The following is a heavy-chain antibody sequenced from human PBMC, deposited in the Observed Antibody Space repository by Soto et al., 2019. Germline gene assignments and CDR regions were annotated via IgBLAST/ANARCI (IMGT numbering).Heavy chain of an antibody. Sequence: GWSLRLSCEASGFTFSGYGMHWVRQAPGKGLEWVAVISYYGTNEYYEDSVKGRFTISRDNSKNTLYLQMNSLRIEDTAVYFCANDDNSGSYSLNYRRQGSQVTVSS. CDR1: GFTFSGYG. CDR2: ISYYGTNE. CDR3: ANDDNSGSYSLNY. V-gene: IGHV3-30*18. D-gene: IGHD1-26*01. J-gene: IGHJ4*02.